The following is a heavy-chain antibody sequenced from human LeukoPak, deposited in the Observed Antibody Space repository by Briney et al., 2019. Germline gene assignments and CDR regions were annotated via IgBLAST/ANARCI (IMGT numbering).Heavy chain of an antibody. CDR2: IDQGGSVR. CDR3: ARDPESSSFDL. V-gene: IGHV3-7*01. J-gene: IGHJ4*02. CDR1: GFTVSSNY. D-gene: IGHD6-13*01. Sequence: PGGSLRLSCAASGFTVSSNYMSWVRQTPEKGLEFVANIDQGGSVRNYMDSLKGRCTISRDNAKKSLYLEINSLRADDTAVYYCARDPESSSFDLWGRGALVTVSS.